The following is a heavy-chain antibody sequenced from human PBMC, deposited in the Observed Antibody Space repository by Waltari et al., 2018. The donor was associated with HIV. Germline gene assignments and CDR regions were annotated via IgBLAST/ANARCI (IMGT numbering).Heavy chain of an antibody. D-gene: IGHD6-19*01. CDR1: GGTFSSYA. Sequence: QVQLVQSGADVKKPGSSVKVSCKASGGTFSSYAIHWGRQAPGQGLEWMGRIIPIFDSTDYPQKFQDRVTITADESTNTAYMELSSLRSEDTAVYYCARGAGPNSGWSLGTFDIWGQGTKVTVSS. V-gene: IGHV1-69*12. CDR3: ARGAGPNSGWSLGTFDI. CDR2: IIPIFDST. J-gene: IGHJ3*02.